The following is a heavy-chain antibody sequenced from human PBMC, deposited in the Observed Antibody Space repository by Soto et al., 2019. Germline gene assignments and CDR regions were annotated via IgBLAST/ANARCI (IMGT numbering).Heavy chain of an antibody. V-gene: IGHV4-34*01. CDR1: GGSFSAYS. J-gene: IGHJ4*02. D-gene: IGHD1-20*01. Sequence: SETLSLTCAVYGGSFSAYSWSWIRQPPGKGLEWIGEITHSGSTYYNPSLKSRVTISVDTSKNQFSLKLSSVTAADTAVYYCAGNGITGTIDYWGQGTLVTVSS. CDR3: AGNGITGTIDY. CDR2: ITHSGST.